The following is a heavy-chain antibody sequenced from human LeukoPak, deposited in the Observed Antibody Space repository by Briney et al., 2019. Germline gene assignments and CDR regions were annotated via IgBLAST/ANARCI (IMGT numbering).Heavy chain of an antibody. Sequence: HPGGSLRLSCAASGFSFSSTWMHWVRQAPAKGLVWVSRINQDGSSTYYADSVKGRFTISRDNAKNTLYLQMNSLGAEDTAVYYCARSNWFDPWGQGTMVTVSS. CDR3: ARSNWFDP. V-gene: IGHV3-74*01. CDR2: INQDGSST. J-gene: IGHJ5*02. CDR1: GFSFSSTW.